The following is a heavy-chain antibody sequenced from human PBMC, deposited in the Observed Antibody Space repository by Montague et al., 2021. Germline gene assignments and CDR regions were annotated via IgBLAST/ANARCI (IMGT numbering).Heavy chain of an antibody. V-gene: IGHV3-74*01. J-gene: IGHJ4*02. CDR3: TFYKFRETPRGFDY. D-gene: IGHD3-10*01. CDR2: ISTDGSST. CDR1: GFTFSSYW. Sequence: SLRLSCAASGFTFSSYWMHWVRQAPGKGLVWVSRISTDGSSTTYAASVKGRFTTSRDNAKNMLYLQMSSLRAEDTAVYYCTFYKFRETPRGFDYWGQGTLITVSS.